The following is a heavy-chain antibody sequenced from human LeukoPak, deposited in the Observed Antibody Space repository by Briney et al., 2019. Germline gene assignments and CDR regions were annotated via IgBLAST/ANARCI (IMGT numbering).Heavy chain of an antibody. CDR3: ARVGSGLPPLDY. Sequence: GGSLRLSCAASGFTFSSYSMNWVRQAPGKGLEWVSSISSSSSYIYYADSVKGRFTISRDNAKNSLYLQMNSLRAEDTAVYYCARVGSGLPPLDYWGQGTLVTVSS. CDR1: GFTFSSYS. J-gene: IGHJ4*02. CDR2: ISSSSSYI. V-gene: IGHV3-21*01. D-gene: IGHD6-19*01.